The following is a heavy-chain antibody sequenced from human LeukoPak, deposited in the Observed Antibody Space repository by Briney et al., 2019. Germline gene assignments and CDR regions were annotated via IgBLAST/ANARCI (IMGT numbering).Heavy chain of an antibody. V-gene: IGHV3-23*01. Sequence: GGSLRLSCAASGFTFSSYAMSWVRQAPGKGLEWVSAISGSGGSTYYADSVKGRFTISRDNSKNTLYLQMNSLRAEDTAVYYCAKDTKPPYSGSHEYYFDYWGQGTLVTVSS. J-gene: IGHJ4*02. CDR1: GFTFSSYA. D-gene: IGHD1-26*01. CDR3: AKDTKPPYSGSHEYYFDY. CDR2: ISGSGGST.